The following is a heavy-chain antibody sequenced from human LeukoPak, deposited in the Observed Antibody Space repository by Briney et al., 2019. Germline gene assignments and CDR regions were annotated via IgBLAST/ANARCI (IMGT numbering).Heavy chain of an antibody. J-gene: IGHJ6*02. CDR2: IYYSGST. CDR1: GGSISSSSYY. Sequence: PSETLSLTCTVSGGSISSSSYYWGWIRQPPGKGLEWIGSIYYSGSTYYNPSLKSRVTISVDTSKNQFSLKLSSVTAADTAVYYCARLGPYDTSNYYYYGMDVWGQGTTVTVPS. V-gene: IGHV4-39*01. CDR3: ARLGPYDTSNYYYYGMDV. D-gene: IGHD3-9*01.